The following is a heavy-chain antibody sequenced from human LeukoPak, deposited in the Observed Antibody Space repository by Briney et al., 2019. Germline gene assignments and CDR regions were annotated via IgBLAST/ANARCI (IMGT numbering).Heavy chain of an antibody. CDR2: IYYSGRT. CDR3: ARGRVREYQPPSPLYYFDY. D-gene: IGHD2-2*01. J-gene: IGHJ4*02. Sequence: SQTLSLTCTVSGGSISSGGYSWSWIRQHPGKGLEWIGYIYYSGRTYYNPSLKSRVTISVDTSKNQFSLKLSSVPAADTAVYYCARGRVREYQPPSPLYYFDYWGQGTLVTVSS. V-gene: IGHV4-31*03. CDR1: GGSISSGGYS.